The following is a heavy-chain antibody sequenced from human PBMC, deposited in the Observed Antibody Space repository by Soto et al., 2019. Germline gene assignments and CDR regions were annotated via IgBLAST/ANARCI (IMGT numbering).Heavy chain of an antibody. CDR3: ATSRVFDF. Sequence: QVQLVESGGGLVRPGGSLRLSCAASGFTFSDYYMSWIRQSPGKVLEWLELMSSSGNNVFYADSVKGRFTISMDNVKNSLFLQMDILKAEDTAVYYCATSRVFDFWGLGTLVSVS. J-gene: IGHJ4*02. V-gene: IGHV3-11*01. CDR1: GFTFSDYY. CDR2: MSSSGNNV.